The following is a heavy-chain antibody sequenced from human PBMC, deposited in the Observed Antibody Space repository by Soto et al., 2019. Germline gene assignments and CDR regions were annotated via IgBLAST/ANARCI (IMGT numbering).Heavy chain of an antibody. CDR1: GFMFSNYD. J-gene: IGHJ4*02. CDR3: ATLERDAPMEEDY. CDR2: LSYDGTTQ. Sequence: QVQLVESGGGVVQPGRSLRLSCAASGFMFSNYDLYWVRQAPGKGLEWVAVLSYDGTTQDYADSVKGRFTISRDNSKNILYLQMNTLRAEDTAVYYCATLERDAPMEEDYWGQGTLVTVSS. V-gene: IGHV3-30*03. D-gene: IGHD5-18*01.